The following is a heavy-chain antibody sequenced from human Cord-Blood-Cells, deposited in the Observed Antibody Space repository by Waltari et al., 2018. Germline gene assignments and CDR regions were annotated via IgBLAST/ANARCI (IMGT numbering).Heavy chain of an antibody. CDR3: ARRYNWNDVHWYFDL. CDR1: GYSFTSYC. D-gene: IGHD1-1*01. Sequence: EVQLVQSGAEVKKPGESLKISCKGSGYSFTSYCIGWVRQMPGKGLEWMGIIYPGDSDTRYSPSFQGQVTISADKSISTAYLQWSSLKASDTAMYYCARRYNWNDVHWYFDLWGRGTLVTVSS. V-gene: IGHV5-51*01. CDR2: IYPGDSDT. J-gene: IGHJ2*01.